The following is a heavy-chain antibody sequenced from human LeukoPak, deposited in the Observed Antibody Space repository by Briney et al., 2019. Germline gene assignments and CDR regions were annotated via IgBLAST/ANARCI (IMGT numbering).Heavy chain of an antibody. CDR3: ARAYSSSSGRDAFDS. CDR2: ISSSSSTI. D-gene: IGHD6-6*01. Sequence: GGSLRLSCAASGFTFNSYNMNWVRQAPGKGLEWVSYISSSSSTIYYADSVKGRFTISRDSAKTSLFLQMNGLRDEDTAVYYCARAYSSSSGRDAFDSWGLGTLVTVSS. V-gene: IGHV3-48*02. CDR1: GFTFNSYN. J-gene: IGHJ3*02.